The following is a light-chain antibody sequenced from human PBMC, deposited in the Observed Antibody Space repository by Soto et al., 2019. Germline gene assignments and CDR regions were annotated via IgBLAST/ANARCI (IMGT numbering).Light chain of an antibody. CDR3: QSYEDSRTGFYV. Sequence: QSVLAQPASVSGSFGQSITISCNGPNTDLGVYGYVSCYQHHPGKAPKSLIYDVNNRRSGISDCFSGSKSGDTASLTISGLQAEDEADYYCQSYEDSRTGFYVFGTGTKVTV. CDR1: NTDLGVYGY. J-gene: IGLJ1*01. CDR2: DVN. V-gene: IGLV2-14*01.